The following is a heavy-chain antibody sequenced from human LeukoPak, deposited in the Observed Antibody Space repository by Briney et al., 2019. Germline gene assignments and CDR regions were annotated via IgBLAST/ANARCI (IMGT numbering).Heavy chain of an antibody. CDR2: IKQDGSEK. V-gene: IGHV3-7*01. J-gene: IGHJ4*02. Sequence: PGGSLRLSCAVSGFTFSNYWMSWVRQAPGKGLEWVANIKQDGSEKYYVDSVEGRFTISRDNAKNSLYLQMNSLRAEDTAVYYCARDFYRFLRGVFDYWGQGTLVTVSS. D-gene: IGHD2/OR15-2a*01. CDR1: GFTFSNYW. CDR3: ARDFYRFLRGVFDY.